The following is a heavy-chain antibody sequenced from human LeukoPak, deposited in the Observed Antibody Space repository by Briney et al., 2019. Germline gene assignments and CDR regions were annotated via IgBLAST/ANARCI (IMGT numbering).Heavy chain of an antibody. CDR3: ARDPLYSSSEYGMDV. D-gene: IGHD6-6*01. Sequence: SETLSLTCTVSGGSISSYYWSWIRQPPGKGLEWIGYIYYSGSTNYNPSLKSRVTISVDTSKNQFSLKLSSVTAADTAVYYCARDPLYSSSEYGMDVWGQGTTVTVYS. J-gene: IGHJ6*02. CDR1: GGSISSYY. V-gene: IGHV4-59*01. CDR2: IYYSGST.